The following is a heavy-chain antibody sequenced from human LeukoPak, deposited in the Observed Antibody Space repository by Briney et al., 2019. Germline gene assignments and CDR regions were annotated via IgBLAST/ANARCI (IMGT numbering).Heavy chain of an antibody. CDR2: IKQDGSEK. D-gene: IGHD3-3*01. V-gene: IGHV3-7*01. J-gene: IGHJ6*03. Sequence: GGSLRVSCAASGFTFSSYWMSWVRQAPGKGLEWVANIKQDGSEKYYVDSVKGRFTISRDSAKNSLYLQMNSLRAEDTAVYFCARDQQALTRFYYYYYYMDVWGKGTTVTVSS. CDR3: ARDQQALTRFYYYYYYMDV. CDR1: GFTFSSYW.